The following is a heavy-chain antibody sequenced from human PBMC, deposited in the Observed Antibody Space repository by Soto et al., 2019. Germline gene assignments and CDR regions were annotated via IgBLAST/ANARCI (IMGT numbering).Heavy chain of an antibody. D-gene: IGHD3-10*01. CDR2: MNPNTGNT. CDR3: ASHPDGPLLGFDY. J-gene: IGHJ4*02. CDR1: GYTFSNYD. Sequence: QVQLVQSGAEVKKPGASVKVSCKSSGYTFSNYDVHWVRQAPGQGLEGMGWMNPNTGNTGYAQNFQGRITMTGETSTSTGYMGPSGLRSVDTAVYYCASHPDGPLLGFDYWGQGTLVIVSS. V-gene: IGHV1-8*01.